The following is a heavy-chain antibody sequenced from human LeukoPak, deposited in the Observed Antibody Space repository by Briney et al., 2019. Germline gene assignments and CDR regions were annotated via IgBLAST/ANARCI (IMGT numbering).Heavy chain of an antibody. V-gene: IGHV4-39*07. CDR2: IYYSGST. Sequence: SETLSLTCTVSGGSISSTSYYWGWIRQPPGKGLEWIGSIYYSGSTYYNPSLKSRVTISVDTSKNQFSLKLSSVTAADTAVYYCARRSIAARPDAFDIWGQGTMVTVSS. CDR3: ARRSIAARPDAFDI. CDR1: GGSISSTSYY. D-gene: IGHD6-6*01. J-gene: IGHJ3*02.